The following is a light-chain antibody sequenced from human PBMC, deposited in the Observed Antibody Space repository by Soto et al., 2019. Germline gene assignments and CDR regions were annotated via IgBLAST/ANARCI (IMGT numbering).Light chain of an antibody. V-gene: IGKV1-27*01. CDR3: QKYNSAPLT. Sequence: DIQVTPSPSSLSASLGDIGTIICRVTHAIGVYLAWFQQQPGKGPKLLVYAESTLHSGVPSQFSGSGSGTDFTLTISSLQPEDIATYYCQKYNSAPLTFGGGTKVEI. J-gene: IGKJ4*01. CDR1: HAIGVY. CDR2: AES.